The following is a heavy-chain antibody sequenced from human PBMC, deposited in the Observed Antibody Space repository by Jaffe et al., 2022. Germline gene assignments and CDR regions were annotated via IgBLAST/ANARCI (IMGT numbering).Heavy chain of an antibody. CDR1: GGSISSSSYY. J-gene: IGHJ4*02. Sequence: QLQLQESGPGLVKPSETLSLTCTVSGGSISSSSYYWGWIRQPPGKGLEWIGSIYYSGSTYYNPSLKSRVTISVDTSKNQFSLKLSSVTAADTAVYYCARHSFYDFWSGYYLGPGRGGFDYWGQGTLVTVSS. D-gene: IGHD3-3*01. V-gene: IGHV4-39*01. CDR3: ARHSFYDFWSGYYLGPGRGGFDY. CDR2: IYYSGST.